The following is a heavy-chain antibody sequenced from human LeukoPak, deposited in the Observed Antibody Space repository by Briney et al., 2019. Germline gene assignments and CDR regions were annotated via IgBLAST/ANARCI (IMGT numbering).Heavy chain of an antibody. CDR2: IYYSGNT. Sequence: PSETLSLTCIVSGGSISSSNSYWGWIRQPPGKGLEWIGSIYYSGNTYYNSSLKSRVTISIDTSKNQFSLKLSSVTAADTAVYYCATWTGMVRGVKNKNWFDPWGQGTLVTVSS. D-gene: IGHD3-10*01. J-gene: IGHJ5*02. V-gene: IGHV4-39*01. CDR3: ATWTGMVRGVKNKNWFDP. CDR1: GGSISSSNSY.